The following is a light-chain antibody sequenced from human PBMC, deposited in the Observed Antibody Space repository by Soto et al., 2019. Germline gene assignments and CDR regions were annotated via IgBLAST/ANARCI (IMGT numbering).Light chain of an antibody. V-gene: IGKV1-5*03. Sequence: DIQMTQSPSTLSASVGDRVTITCRASQSITDWLAWYQQKPGKAPKLLIYKASSLESGVPSRFSGGGSGTEFTLTISSLQPDDFASYYCQQYNYFWAFGQGTKVDIK. CDR1: QSITDW. CDR2: KAS. J-gene: IGKJ1*01. CDR3: QQYNYFWA.